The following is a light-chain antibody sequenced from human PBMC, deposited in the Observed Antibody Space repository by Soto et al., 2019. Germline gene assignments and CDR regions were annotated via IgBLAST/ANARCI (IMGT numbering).Light chain of an antibody. J-gene: IGKJ5*01. CDR1: QSFSSY. V-gene: IGKV3-11*01. Sequence: EIVLTQSPATLSLSPGERATLSCRASQSFSSYLAWYQQKPGQAPRLLIYDASKRATGIPARFSGRGSGTDFTLTISSLEHEDFEVYYCQQRSNWPPVITFGQGTRLEIK. CDR3: QQRSNWPPVIT. CDR2: DAS.